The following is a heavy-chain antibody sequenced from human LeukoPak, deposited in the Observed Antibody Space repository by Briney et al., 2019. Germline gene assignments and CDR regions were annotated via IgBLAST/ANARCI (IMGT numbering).Heavy chain of an antibody. V-gene: IGHV1-18*01. J-gene: IGHJ4*02. D-gene: IGHD3-10*01. Sequence: ASVKVSCKTSGYTFSSYGISWVRQAPGQGLEWMGWISAYNDNTNYAQNLQGRVTMTTDTPTSTAYMELRSLRSDDTAVYYCARGGVGDPTFDYWGQGTLSPSPQ. CDR1: GYTFSSYG. CDR3: ARGGVGDPTFDY. CDR2: ISAYNDNT.